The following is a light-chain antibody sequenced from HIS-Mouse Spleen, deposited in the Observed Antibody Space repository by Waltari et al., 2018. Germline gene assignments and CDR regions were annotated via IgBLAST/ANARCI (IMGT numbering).Light chain of an antibody. CDR1: ALPKKS. J-gene: IGLJ2*01. Sequence: SYELTQPPSVSVSPGQTARITCSGDALPKKSPYWYQHKSGQAPVLVIYDDSKRPPGTPERFSGSSSGTIATLTISGAQVEDEADYYCYSTDSSGNHRVFGGGTKLTVL. CDR3: YSTDSSGNHRV. V-gene: IGLV3-10*01. CDR2: DDS.